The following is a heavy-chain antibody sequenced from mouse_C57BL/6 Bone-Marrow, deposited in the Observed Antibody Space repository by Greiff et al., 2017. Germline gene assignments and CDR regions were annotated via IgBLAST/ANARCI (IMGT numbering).Heavy chain of an antibody. CDR2: ISNLAYSI. CDR1: GFTFSDYG. V-gene: IGHV5-15*01. J-gene: IGHJ4*01. Sequence: EVQGVESGGGLVQPGGSLQLSCAASGFTFSDYGMAWVRQAPRKGPEWVAFISNLAYSIYYADTVTGRFTISRENAKNTLYLEMSSLRSEDTAMYYCARGYYAMDYWGQGTSVTVSS. CDR3: ARGYYAMDY.